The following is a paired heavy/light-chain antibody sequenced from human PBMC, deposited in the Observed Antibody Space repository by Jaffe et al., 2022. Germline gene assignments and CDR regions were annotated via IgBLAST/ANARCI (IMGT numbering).Light chain of an antibody. V-gene: IGKV3-20*01. CDR3: QQYGSSPLT. J-gene: IGKJ4*01. CDR1: QTITSNY. Sequence: EIVLTQSPGTLSLSPGERATLSCRASQTITSNYLAWVQQTPGQAPRLLIYHTSNRMTGIPDRFSGSGSGTDFTLTINRLEPEDFAVYYCQQYGSSPLTFGGGTKVEIK. CDR2: HTS.
Heavy chain of an antibody. CDR1: GYDFSDYN. J-gene: IGHJ6*03. CDR3: ARGFGTYHYDYLDV. V-gene: IGHV1-46*01. Sequence: QVRVVQSGSEVKRPGASVKLSCKTAGYDFSDYNIHWVRQAPGQGLEWMGMIDPSGGTTTYAQQFQGRITMTRDTSTRTVYMELRSLRSVDLAVYYCARGFGTYHYDYLDVWGKGATVTVS. D-gene: IGHD3-16*01. CDR2: IDPSGGTT.